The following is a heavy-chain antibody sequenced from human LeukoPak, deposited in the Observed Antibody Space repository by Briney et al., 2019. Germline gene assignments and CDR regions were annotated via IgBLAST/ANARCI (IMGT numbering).Heavy chain of an antibody. D-gene: IGHD6-19*01. CDR1: GFTFISYT. J-gene: IGHJ4*02. V-gene: IGHV3-23*01. Sequence: GGSLRLSCAASGFTFISYTMSWVRQAPGKGLEWVSAISGSGGSTYYADSVKGRFTISRDNSKNTLYLQMNNLRAEDTAVYYCAQGRGSSGWYYSSLDYWGQGTLVTVSS. CDR3: AQGRGSSGWYYSSLDY. CDR2: ISGSGGST.